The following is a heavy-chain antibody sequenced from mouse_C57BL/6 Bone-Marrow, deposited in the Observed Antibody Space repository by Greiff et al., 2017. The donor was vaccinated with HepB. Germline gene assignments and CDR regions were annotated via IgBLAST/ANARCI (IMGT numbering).Heavy chain of an antibody. CDR1: GYSFTSYY. V-gene: IGHV1-66*01. Sequence: VMLVESGPELVKPGASVKISCKASGYSFTSYYIHWVKQRPGQGLEWIGWIYPGSGNTKYNEKFKGKATLTADTSSSTAYMQLSSLTSEDSAVYYCAREGSPSMDYWGQGTSVTVSS. CDR3: AREGSPSMDY. CDR2: IYPGSGNT. D-gene: IGHD6-1*01. J-gene: IGHJ4*01.